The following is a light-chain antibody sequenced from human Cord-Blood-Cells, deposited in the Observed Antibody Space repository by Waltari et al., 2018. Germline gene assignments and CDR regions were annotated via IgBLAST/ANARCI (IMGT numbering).Light chain of an antibody. V-gene: IGKV1-39*01. CDR1: QRISSS. CDR3: LQRYSTPLT. Sequence: DIQMTQSASSLSASVGDRVTITCRASQRISSSLNWYQQKPGKAPKLLIYPAPSLQSGVPSRVSGSGSGTDFTLTISRLQPEDFATYYCLQRYSTPLTFGGGTKVEIK. CDR2: PAP. J-gene: IGKJ4*01.